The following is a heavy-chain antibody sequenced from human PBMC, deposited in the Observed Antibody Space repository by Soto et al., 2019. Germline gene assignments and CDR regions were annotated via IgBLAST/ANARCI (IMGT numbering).Heavy chain of an antibody. Sequence: ASVKVSCKASGGTFSSYAISWVRQAPGQGLEWMGGIIPIFGTANYAQKFQGRVTITADESTSTAYMELSSLRSEDTAVYYCARGSNPADRYPYYYGMDVWGQGTTVTVSS. V-gene: IGHV1-69*13. J-gene: IGHJ6*02. CDR3: ARGSNPADRYPYYYGMDV. CDR2: IIPIFGTA. D-gene: IGHD2-21*02. CDR1: GGTFSSYA.